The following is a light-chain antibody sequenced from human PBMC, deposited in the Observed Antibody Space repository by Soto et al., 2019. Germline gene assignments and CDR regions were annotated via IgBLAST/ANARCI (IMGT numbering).Light chain of an antibody. CDR2: GAN. CDR1: QSVSIL. CDR3: KQYNNWPRT. Sequence: EIVLTQSPSTLSVSPVERAALSCRASQSVSILLAWYQQKPGQAHRLLIHGANTRATGIQARFSGSGSGTEFTLTIRSLQSEDFAVYYCKQYNNWPRTFGQGTKVDIK. V-gene: IGKV3-15*01. J-gene: IGKJ1*01.